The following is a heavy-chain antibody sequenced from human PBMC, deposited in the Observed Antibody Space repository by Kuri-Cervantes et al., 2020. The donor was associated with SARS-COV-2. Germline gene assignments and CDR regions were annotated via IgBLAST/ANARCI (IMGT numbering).Heavy chain of an antibody. Sequence: ASVKVSCKASGYTFTSYCISWVRQAPGQGLEGVGWSSAYNGNTNYAQKLQGRVTMTTDTSTSTAYMELRSLRSEDTAVYYCASSPGDIVVVPADDAFDIWGQGTMVTVSS. J-gene: IGHJ3*02. CDR2: SSAYNGNT. CDR3: ASSPGDIVVVPADDAFDI. D-gene: IGHD2-2*01. CDR1: GYTFTSYC. V-gene: IGHV1-18*01.